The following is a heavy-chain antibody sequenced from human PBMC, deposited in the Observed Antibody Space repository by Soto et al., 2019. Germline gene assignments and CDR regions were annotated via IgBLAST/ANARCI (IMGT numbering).Heavy chain of an antibody. CDR1: GGSISSSSYY. V-gene: IGHV4-39*07. D-gene: IGHD1-1*01. CDR3: ARGAWRRLERKRYNAFDI. CDR2: INYSGST. J-gene: IGHJ3*02. Sequence: SETLSLTCTVSGGSISSSSYYWGWIRQPPGKGLEWIGNINYSGSTNYNPSLKSRVTISVDTSKNQFSLKLSSVTAADTAVYYCARGAWRRLERKRYNAFDIWGQGTMVTVSS.